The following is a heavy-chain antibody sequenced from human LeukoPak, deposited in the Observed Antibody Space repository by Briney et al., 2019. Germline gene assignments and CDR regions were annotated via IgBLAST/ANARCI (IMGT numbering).Heavy chain of an antibody. Sequence: GGSLRLSCAASGFTFSSYWMSWVRQAPGKGLEWVANIKQDGSEKYYVDSVKGRFTISRDNAKNSLYLQMNSLRAEDTAVYYCARARPLLDIVVVVAAMRGIDYWGQGTLVTVSS. J-gene: IGHJ4*02. V-gene: IGHV3-7*05. CDR1: GFTFSSYW. CDR3: ARARPLLDIVVVVAAMRGIDY. CDR2: IKQDGSEK. D-gene: IGHD2-15*01.